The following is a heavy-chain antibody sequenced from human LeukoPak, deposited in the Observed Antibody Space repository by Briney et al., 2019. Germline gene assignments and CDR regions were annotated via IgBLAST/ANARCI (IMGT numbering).Heavy chain of an antibody. V-gene: IGHV4-34*01. CDR3: ARVITGTTDY. D-gene: IGHD1-7*01. J-gene: IGHJ4*02. CDR2: INHSGST. Sequence: PSETLSLTCAVYGGSFSGYYWSWIRQPPGKGLEWIGEINHSGSTNYNPSLKSRATISVDTSKNQFSLKLSSVTAADTAVYYCARVITGTTDYWGQGTLVTVSS. CDR1: GGSFSGYY.